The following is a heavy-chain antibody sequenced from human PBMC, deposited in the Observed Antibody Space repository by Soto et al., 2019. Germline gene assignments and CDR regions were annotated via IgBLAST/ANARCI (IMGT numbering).Heavy chain of an antibody. CDR2: VYYSGTT. Sequence: SETLSLTCSDSGRSVSDKTHYWSWIRHPPGKRLEWIGYVYYSGTTNYNPSLKSRVTISVDLSKNRFSLRLSSVTTADTALYYCARTTAVPNTLRARYFFDYWGQGTLVTVSS. V-gene: IGHV4-61*01. D-gene: IGHD4-17*01. CDR3: ARTTAVPNTLRARYFFDY. J-gene: IGHJ4*02. CDR1: GRSVSDKTHY.